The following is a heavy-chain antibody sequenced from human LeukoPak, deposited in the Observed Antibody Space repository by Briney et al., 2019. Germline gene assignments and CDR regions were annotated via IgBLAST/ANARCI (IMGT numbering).Heavy chain of an antibody. D-gene: IGHD3-3*01. J-gene: IGHJ6*02. V-gene: IGHV5-51*01. CDR2: IYPGDSDT. CDR1: GYSFTSYW. Sequence: GEYLKISWQGSGYSFTSYWIGGVRQMPGKGLEWRGIIYPGDSDTRYSASFQGQVTISADKSISTAYLQWSSLKASDTAMYYCARQIHTIFGVVKEYGMDVWGQGTTVTVSS. CDR3: ARQIHTIFGVVKEYGMDV.